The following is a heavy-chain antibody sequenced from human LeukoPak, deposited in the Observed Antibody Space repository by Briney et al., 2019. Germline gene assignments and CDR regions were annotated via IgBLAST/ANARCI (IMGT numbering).Heavy chain of an antibody. D-gene: IGHD3-3*01. V-gene: IGHV3-7*01. CDR1: GGTFSSYA. Sequence: SCKASGGTFSSYAISWVRQAPGKGLEWVANIKQDGSEKYYVDSVKGRFTISRDNAKNSLYLQMSSLRAEDTAVYYCARDLDDFWSGYLRRYYGMDVWGQGTTVTVSS. CDR2: IKQDGSEK. J-gene: IGHJ6*02. CDR3: ARDLDDFWSGYLRRYYGMDV.